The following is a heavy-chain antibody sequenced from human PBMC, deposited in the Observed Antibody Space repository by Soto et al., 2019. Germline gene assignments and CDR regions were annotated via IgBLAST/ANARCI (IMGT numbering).Heavy chain of an antibody. Sequence: NPSETLSLTCAVSGDSINSSHWWNWVRQPPGKGLEWIGQISHSGSTNYNPSLTSRVTISVDTSKNQFSLQVSSVTAADTAVYYCARGFDILTFGFCLDYWGQGTLVTVSS. CDR1: GDSINSSHW. J-gene: IGHJ4*02. CDR2: ISHSGST. V-gene: IGHV4-4*02. D-gene: IGHD3-9*01. CDR3: ARGFDILTFGFCLDY.